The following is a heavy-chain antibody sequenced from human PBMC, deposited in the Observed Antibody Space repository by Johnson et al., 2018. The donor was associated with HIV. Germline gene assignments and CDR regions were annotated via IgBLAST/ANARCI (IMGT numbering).Heavy chain of an antibody. J-gene: IGHJ3*02. CDR2: IGTAGDT. Sequence: VQLVESGGGLKQPGGSLRLSCAASGFTFSSYDMHWVRQATGKGLEWVSTIGTAGDTYYPGSVKGRFTVSRDNSKNTLYLQMDSLRAEDTAVYYCAREYSSLSQGAFDIWGQGTMVTVSS. CDR1: GFTFSSYD. CDR3: AREYSSLSQGAFDI. D-gene: IGHD6-6*01. V-gene: IGHV3-13*01.